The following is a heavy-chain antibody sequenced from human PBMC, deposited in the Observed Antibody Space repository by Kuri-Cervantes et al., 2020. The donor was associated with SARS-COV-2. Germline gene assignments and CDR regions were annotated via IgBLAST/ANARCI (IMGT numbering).Heavy chain of an antibody. Sequence: SVNVSCKASGGTFSSYAISWVRQAPGQGLEWMGGIIPILGIANYAQKFQGRVTIAADKSTSTAYMELSSLRSEDTAVYYCARAFGSSGYPDWGQGTRVTVSS. CDR3: ARAFGSSGYPD. CDR2: IIPILGIA. D-gene: IGHD3-22*01. J-gene: IGHJ4*02. CDR1: GGTFSSYA. V-gene: IGHV1-69*10.